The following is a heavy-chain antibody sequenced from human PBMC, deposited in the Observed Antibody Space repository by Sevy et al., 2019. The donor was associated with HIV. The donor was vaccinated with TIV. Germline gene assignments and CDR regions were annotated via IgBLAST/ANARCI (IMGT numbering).Heavy chain of an antibody. V-gene: IGHV3-33*08. CDR1: GFTFGEYG. CDR3: ARDRGEILRSAFKS. D-gene: IGHD3-10*01. J-gene: IGHJ4*02. Sequence: GGSLRLSCAASGFTFGEYGMHWVRQAPGKGLEWVAVISHDGRNHKYNADFVKGRFTISRDNSKNMVYLQMNSLRVEETAKYYCARDRGEILRSAFKSWGQGTLVTVSS. CDR2: ISHDGRNHK.